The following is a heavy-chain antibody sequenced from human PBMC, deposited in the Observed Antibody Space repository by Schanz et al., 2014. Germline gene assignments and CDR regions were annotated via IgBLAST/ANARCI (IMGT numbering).Heavy chain of an antibody. D-gene: IGHD3-10*01. V-gene: IGHV3-48*03. CDR1: GFTFSSYS. CDR2: IGNGGVTI. J-gene: IGHJ3*02. Sequence: VQVVQSGGGLVKPGGSLRLSCTASGFTFSSYSMNWVRQAPGKGLEWVSYIGNGGVTIYYADSVKGRFTISRDNSKNSLYLQMDSLRAEDTAVYFCAKGRFGELSAFDIWGQGTRVTVSS. CDR3: AKGRFGELSAFDI.